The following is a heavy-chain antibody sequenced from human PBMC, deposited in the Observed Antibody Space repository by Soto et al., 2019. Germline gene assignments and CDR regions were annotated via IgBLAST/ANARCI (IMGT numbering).Heavy chain of an antibody. CDR1: GFTLSNYW. J-gene: IGHJ4*02. D-gene: IGHD6-13*01. Sequence: EVQLVESGGGLVQPGDSLRLSCAASGFTLSNYWMYWVRQAPGKGLVWVSRISGDGNTITYADSVKGRFTLSRDNARNTLYLQMNSLGVEDTGVYFCARPVRSSSRFDSWGQGTLVTVSS. CDR2: ISGDGNTI. CDR3: ARPVRSSSRFDS. V-gene: IGHV3-74*03.